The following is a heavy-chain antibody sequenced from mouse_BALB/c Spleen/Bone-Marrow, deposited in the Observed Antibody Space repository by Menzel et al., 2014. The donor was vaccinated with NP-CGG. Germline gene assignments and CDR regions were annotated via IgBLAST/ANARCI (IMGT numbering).Heavy chain of an antibody. V-gene: IGHV5-12*02. CDR1: GFTFSDYY. CDR2: ISNGGGST. CDR3: ARQGIYYGYDPFAY. J-gene: IGHJ3*01. Sequence: EVKLMESGGGLVQPGGSLKLPCATSGFTFSDYYMYWVRQTPEKRLEWVAYISNGGGSTYYPDTVKGRFTISRDNAKNTLYLQMSRLKSEDTAMYYCARQGIYYGYDPFAYWGQGTLVTVS. D-gene: IGHD2-2*01.